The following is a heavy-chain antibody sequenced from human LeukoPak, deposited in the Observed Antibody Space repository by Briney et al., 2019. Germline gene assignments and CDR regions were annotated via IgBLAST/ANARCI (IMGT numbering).Heavy chain of an antibody. CDR1: GYTVTSYG. J-gene: IGHJ6*03. V-gene: IGHV1-69*05. CDR3: ARGYCSSTSCYTWGYYYMDV. Sequence: GASVKVSCKASGYTVTSYGISWVRQAPGQGLERMGGIIPIFGTANYAQKFQGRVTITTDESTSTAYMELSSLRSEDTAVYYCARGYCSSTSCYTWGYYYMDVWGKGTTVTVSS. CDR2: IIPIFGTA. D-gene: IGHD2-2*02.